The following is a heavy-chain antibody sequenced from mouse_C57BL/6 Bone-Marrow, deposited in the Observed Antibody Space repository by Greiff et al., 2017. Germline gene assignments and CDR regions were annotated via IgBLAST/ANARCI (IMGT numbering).Heavy chain of an antibody. CDR2: INPNNGGT. CDR3: AISNYGYAMDD. J-gene: IGHJ4*01. D-gene: IGHD2-5*01. V-gene: IGHV1-18*01. Sequence: VQLKESGPELVKPGASVKIPCKASGYTFTDYNMDWVKQSHGKSLEWIGDINPNNGGTIYNQKFKGKATLTVDKSSSTAYMELRSLTSADTAVYYCAISNYGYAMDDWGQGTSVTVSS. CDR1: GYTFTDYN.